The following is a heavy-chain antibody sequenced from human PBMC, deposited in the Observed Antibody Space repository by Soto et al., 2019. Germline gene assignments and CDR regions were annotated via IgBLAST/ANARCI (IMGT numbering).Heavy chain of an antibody. CDR1: GGSISGSTYY. CDR2: IYYSGNT. D-gene: IGHD3-16*02. Sequence: SETLSLTCTVSGGSISGSTYYWGWIRQPPGKGLEWIGTIYYSGNTYYNPSLKSRVTISVDTSKNQFSLKLSSVTAADTAVYYCARQGPAGRLGELSHWGQGTLVTVSS. CDR3: ARQGPAGRLGELSH. J-gene: IGHJ4*02. V-gene: IGHV4-39*01.